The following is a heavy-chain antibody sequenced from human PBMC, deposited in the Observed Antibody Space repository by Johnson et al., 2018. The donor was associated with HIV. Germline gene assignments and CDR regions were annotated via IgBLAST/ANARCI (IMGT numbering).Heavy chain of an antibody. CDR3: ARDHLRRSHAFDI. Sequence: QVQLVESGGGLVKPGGSLRLSCAVSGVIFSDYYMSWIRQAPGKGLEWVSDISSSGRSIYYADSVKGRFTISRDNAKNSLFLQMNSLRVEDTAVYYCARDHLRRSHAFDIWGQGTMVTVSS. CDR2: ISSSGRSI. J-gene: IGHJ3*02. V-gene: IGHV3-11*04. CDR1: GVIFSDYY. D-gene: IGHD2-15*01.